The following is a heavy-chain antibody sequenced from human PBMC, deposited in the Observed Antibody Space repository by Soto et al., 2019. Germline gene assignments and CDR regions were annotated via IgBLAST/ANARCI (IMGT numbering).Heavy chain of an antibody. CDR2: IYPGDSDT. J-gene: IGHJ3*02. CDR1: GYSFTSYW. D-gene: IGHD2-15*01. V-gene: IGHV5-51*01. Sequence: PGESLKISCKGSGYSFTSYWIGWVRQMPGKGLEWMGIIYPGDSDTRYSPSFQGQVTISADKSISTAYLQWSSLKASDTAMYYCARQWRGYCSGGSCYTDAFDIWGQGTMVTV. CDR3: ARQWRGYCSGGSCYTDAFDI.